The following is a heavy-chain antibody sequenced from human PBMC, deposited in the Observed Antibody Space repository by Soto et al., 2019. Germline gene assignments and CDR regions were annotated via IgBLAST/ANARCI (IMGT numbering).Heavy chain of an antibody. CDR1: GFTFSSYG. D-gene: IGHD5-12*01. Sequence: QVQLVESGGGVVQPGRSLRLSCAASGFTFSSYGMHWVRQPPGKGLEWVAVIWYDGSNKYYADSVKGRFTISRDNSKNALYLQMNSLRAEDAAVYNCAREGIVDAICDAFDIWGRGTIVIVS. J-gene: IGHJ3*02. CDR3: AREGIVDAICDAFDI. CDR2: IWYDGSNK. V-gene: IGHV3-33*01.